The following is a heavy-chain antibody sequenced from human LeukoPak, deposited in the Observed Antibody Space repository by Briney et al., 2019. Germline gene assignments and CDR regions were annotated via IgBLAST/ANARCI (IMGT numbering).Heavy chain of an antibody. D-gene: IGHD3-10*01. CDR1: GFTFSNYA. CDR3: AKYRGSDYGMDV. J-gene: IGHJ6*02. Sequence: PGGSLRPSCAAAGFTFSNYAMTWVRQAPGKGLEWVSGISGSGGSTYYADSVKGRFTISRGNSKNTLYLQMNSLRAEDTAVYYCAKYRGSDYGMDVWGQGTTVTVSS. V-gene: IGHV3-23*01. CDR2: ISGSGGST.